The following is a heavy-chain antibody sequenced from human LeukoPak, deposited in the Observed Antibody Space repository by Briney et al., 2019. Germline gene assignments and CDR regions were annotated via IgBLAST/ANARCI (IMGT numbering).Heavy chain of an antibody. V-gene: IGHV3-9*01. CDR1: GFTFDDYA. CDR2: ISWNSGSI. J-gene: IGHJ4*02. D-gene: IGHD6-13*01. CDR3: AKAVAAAPTYFDY. Sequence: GRSLRLSCAASGFTFDDYAMPWVRQAPGKGLEWVSGISWNSGSIGYADSVKGRFTISRDTAKNSLYLQMNSLRAEDTALYYCAKAVAAAPTYFDYWGQGTLVTVSS.